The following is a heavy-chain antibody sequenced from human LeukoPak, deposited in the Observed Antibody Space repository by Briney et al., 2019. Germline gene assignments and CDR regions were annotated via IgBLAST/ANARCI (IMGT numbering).Heavy chain of an antibody. V-gene: IGHV1-18*01. CDR2: ISAYNGNT. J-gene: IGHJ4*02. CDR1: GYTFTSYG. Sequence: ASVPVSCMASGYTFTSYGISWVRQAPGQGLAWMGWISAYNGNTNYAQKLQGRVTMTTDTSTSTAYMELRSLRSGDTAVYYCARDGQWLVPDYWGQGTLVTVSS. D-gene: IGHD6-19*01. CDR3: ARDGQWLVPDY.